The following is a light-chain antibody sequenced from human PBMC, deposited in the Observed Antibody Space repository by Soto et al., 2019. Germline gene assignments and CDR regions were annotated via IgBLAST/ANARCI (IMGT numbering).Light chain of an antibody. J-gene: IGLJ3*02. CDR2: GNS. CDR3: QSYDSSLSGSWV. Sequence: QSVLTQPPSVSGAPGQRVTIPCTGSSSNIGAGYDVHWYQQLPGTAPKLVIYGNSNRPSGVPDRFSGSKSGTSASLAITGLHAEDEADYYCQSYDSSLSGSWVFGGGTPLTVL. CDR1: SSNIGAGYD. V-gene: IGLV1-40*01.